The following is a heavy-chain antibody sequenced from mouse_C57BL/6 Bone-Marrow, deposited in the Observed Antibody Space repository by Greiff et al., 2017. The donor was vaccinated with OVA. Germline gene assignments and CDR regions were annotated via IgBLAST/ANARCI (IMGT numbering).Heavy chain of an antibody. V-gene: IGHV3-6*01. J-gene: IGHJ2*01. CDR2: ISYDGSN. D-gene: IGHD1-1*01. CDR3: ARSYYGSRYYFDY. CDR1: GYSITSGYY. Sequence: VQLKESGPGLVKPSQSLSLTCSVTGYSITSGYYWNWIRQFPGNKLEWMGYISYDGSNNYNPSLKNRISITRDTSKNQFFLKLNSVTTEDTATYYCARSYYGSRYYFDYWGQGTTLTVSS.